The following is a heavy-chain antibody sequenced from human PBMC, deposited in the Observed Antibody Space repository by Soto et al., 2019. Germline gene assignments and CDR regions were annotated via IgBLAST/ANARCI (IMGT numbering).Heavy chain of an antibody. J-gene: IGHJ5*02. CDR2: VNYNGDT. Sequence: ETLSLSCCVSGESFSGYFWSGVRQSPGKGLEWIGEVNYNGDTKYIPSLKSRVTISLDTPKKEIHLELRSVTAADTAVYYCARGLDYYGSGRFDPWGPGTLVTVSS. CDR1: GESFSGYF. V-gene: IGHV4-34*01. CDR3: ARGLDYYGSGRFDP. D-gene: IGHD3-10*01.